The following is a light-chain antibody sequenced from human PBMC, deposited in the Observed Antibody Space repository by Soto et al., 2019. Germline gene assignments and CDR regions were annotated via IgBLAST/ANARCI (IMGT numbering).Light chain of an antibody. J-gene: IGKJ1*01. Sequence: EIVLTQSPGTLSLSPGERATLSCRASQSVSSAYLAWYQHKPGQPPTLSIYAASSRATGIPDRFSGSGSGTDFTLTISRLEPEDFAVYYCQQYGSSSTWTFGQGTKVEIK. CDR3: QQYGSSSTWT. CDR1: QSVSSAY. CDR2: AAS. V-gene: IGKV3-20*01.